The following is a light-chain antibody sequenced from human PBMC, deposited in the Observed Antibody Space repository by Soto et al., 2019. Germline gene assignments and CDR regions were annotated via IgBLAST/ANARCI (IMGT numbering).Light chain of an antibody. CDR3: QQYGSSPLT. V-gene: IGKV3-20*01. Sequence: EIVLTQSPDTLSLSPGERVTLSCRASRPVVSQYLAWYQQKPGQAPRLLIDGASSRATGIPDSFSGSGSGTDFTLTISRLEPEDFAVYYCQQYGSSPLTFGGGTKVDIK. CDR1: RPVVSQY. J-gene: IGKJ4*01. CDR2: GAS.